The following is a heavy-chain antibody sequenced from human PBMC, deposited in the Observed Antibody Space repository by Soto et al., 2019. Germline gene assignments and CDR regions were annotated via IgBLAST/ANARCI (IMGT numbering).Heavy chain of an antibody. CDR1: GFTFSSFA. V-gene: IGHV1-58*01. J-gene: IGHJ4*02. Sequence: QMQVVQSGPEGKKPGTSMKVSCKASGFTFSSFAVQWVRQARGQRLEWLGWIVVGSGNTIYAQNFKEKVTISRDMTTGTVYMDMRSLESEDTAVYNCAAGHSHHSSCYSADNGGQGTRVTVSS. D-gene: IGHD3-22*01. CDR3: AAGHSHHSSCYSADN. CDR2: IVVGSGNT.